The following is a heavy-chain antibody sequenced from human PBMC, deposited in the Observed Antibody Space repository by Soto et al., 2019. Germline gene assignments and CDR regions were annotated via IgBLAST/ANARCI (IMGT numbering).Heavy chain of an antibody. J-gene: IGHJ6*02. V-gene: IGHV1-69*01. Sequence: QVQLVQSGAEVKKPGSSVKVSCKASGGTFSSYAISWVRQAPGQGLEWMGGIIPIFGTANYAQKFQGRDTLTADESTSTAYMERSSLRSEDTAVYYCAREMGGVVAATPHYYYYGMDVWGQGTTVTVSS. CDR3: AREMGGVVAATPHYYYYGMDV. CDR1: GGTFSSYA. CDR2: IIPIFGTA. D-gene: IGHD2-15*01.